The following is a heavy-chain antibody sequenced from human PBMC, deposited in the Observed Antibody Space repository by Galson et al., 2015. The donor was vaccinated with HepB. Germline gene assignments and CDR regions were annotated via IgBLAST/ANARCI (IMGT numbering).Heavy chain of an antibody. D-gene: IGHD2-8*01. J-gene: IGHJ4*02. CDR2: ISGSGGST. CDR1: GFTFSSYA. CDR3: AKSRSPYAPNPYYFDY. V-gene: IGHV3-23*01. Sequence: SLRLSCAASGFTFSSYAMSWVRQAPGKGLEWASAISGSGGSTYYADSVKGRFTISRDNSKNTLYLQMNSLRAEDTAVYYCAKSRSPYAPNPYYFDYWGQGTLVTVSS.